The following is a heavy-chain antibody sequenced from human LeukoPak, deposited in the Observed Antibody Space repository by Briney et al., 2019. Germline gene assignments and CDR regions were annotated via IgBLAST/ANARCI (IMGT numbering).Heavy chain of an antibody. CDR1: GYTFTTYY. V-gene: IGHV1-46*01. CDR3: ARDPYCSGGSCYSKDYYSGMDV. Sequence: ASVKASCKASGYTFTTYYMHWVRQAPEQGFEWMGLINPSGGSTSYAQRFQGRVTMTRDTSTSTVYMDLSSLRFEDTAVYYCARDPYCSGGSCYSKDYYSGMDVWGQGTTVTVSS. D-gene: IGHD2-15*01. J-gene: IGHJ6*02. CDR2: INPSGGST.